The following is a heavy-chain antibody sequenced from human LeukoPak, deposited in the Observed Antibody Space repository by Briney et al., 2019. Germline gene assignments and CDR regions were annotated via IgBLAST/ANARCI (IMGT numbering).Heavy chain of an antibody. CDR2: LSGNGGST. CDR3: AKDLWSSGWSTVLFDY. D-gene: IGHD6-19*01. Sequence: RGSLRLSCAASGFTFSSYAMSWVRQAPGKGLEWVSVLSGNGGSTYYADSVKGRFAISRDNSKNTLFLQMNSLRAEDTALYYCAKDLWSSGWSTVLFDYWGQGTLVTVSS. V-gene: IGHV3-23*01. CDR1: GFTFSSYA. J-gene: IGHJ4*02.